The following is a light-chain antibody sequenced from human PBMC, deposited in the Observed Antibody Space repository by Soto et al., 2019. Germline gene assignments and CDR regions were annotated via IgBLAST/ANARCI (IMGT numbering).Light chain of an antibody. V-gene: IGKV1-27*01. Sequence: DIQMTQSPSSLSASVGDRVTITCRASQGINIYLAWYQQKPGKVPKLLIYGASNLHSGVPSRFSGSGSGTEFTLTISSLQPEDVATYYCQNYNSAPALTFGGGTKVEIK. CDR3: QNYNSAPALT. CDR2: GAS. CDR1: QGINIY. J-gene: IGKJ4*01.